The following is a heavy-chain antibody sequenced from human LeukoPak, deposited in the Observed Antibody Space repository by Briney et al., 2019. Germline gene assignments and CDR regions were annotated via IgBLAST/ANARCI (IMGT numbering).Heavy chain of an antibody. CDR1: GGSFSGYY. J-gene: IGHJ4*02. Sequence: SVTLSLTCAVYGGSFSGYYWSWIRQPPGKGLEWIGEINHSGSTNYNPSLKSRVTISVDTSKNQFSLKLSSVTAADTAVYYCARGDSSGWYMGVYFDYWGQGTLVTVSS. V-gene: IGHV4-34*01. CDR3: ARGDSSGWYMGVYFDY. CDR2: INHSGST. D-gene: IGHD6-19*01.